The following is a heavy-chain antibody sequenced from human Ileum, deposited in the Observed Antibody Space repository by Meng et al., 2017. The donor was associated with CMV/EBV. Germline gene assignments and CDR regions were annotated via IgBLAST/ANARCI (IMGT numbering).Heavy chain of an antibody. J-gene: IGHJ4*02. Sequence: GESLKISCAASGFTFSSYAMSWVRQAPGKGLEWVSAISGSGGSTYYADSVKGRFTISRDNSKNTLYLQMNSLRAEDTAVYYCAREKHGGNYDFWGQGTPVTVSS. CDR2: ISGSGGST. CDR3: AREKHGGNYDF. V-gene: IGHV3-23*01. CDR1: GFTFSSYA. D-gene: IGHD3-3*01.